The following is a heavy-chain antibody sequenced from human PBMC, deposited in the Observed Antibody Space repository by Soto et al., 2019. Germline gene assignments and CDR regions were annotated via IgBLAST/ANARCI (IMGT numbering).Heavy chain of an antibody. CDR3: ATYDSSGYSYYYGMDV. D-gene: IGHD3-22*01. Sequence: PSETLSLTCAVSGGSISSSNWWSWVRQPPGKGLEWIGEIYHSGSTNYNPSLKSRVTISVDKSKNQFSLKLSSVTAADTAVYYCATYDSSGYSYYYGMDVWGQGTTVTVSS. CDR2: IYHSGST. J-gene: IGHJ6*02. V-gene: IGHV4-4*02. CDR1: GGSISSSNW.